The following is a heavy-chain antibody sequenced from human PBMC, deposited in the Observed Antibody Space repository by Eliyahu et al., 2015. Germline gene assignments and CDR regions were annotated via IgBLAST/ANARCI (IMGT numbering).Heavy chain of an antibody. J-gene: IGHJ4*02. CDR3: ARGSSGWYAGWFDY. V-gene: IGHV3-21*01. D-gene: IGHD6-19*01. CDR1: XXTFSSXS. CDR2: ISSSSSYI. Sequence: GGLVKPGXSLRXSCAASXXTFSSXSMNXVRQAPGKGLEWVSSISSSSSYIYYADSVKGRFTISRDNAKNSLYLQMNSLRAEDTAVYYCARGSSGWYAGWFDYWGQGTLVTVSS.